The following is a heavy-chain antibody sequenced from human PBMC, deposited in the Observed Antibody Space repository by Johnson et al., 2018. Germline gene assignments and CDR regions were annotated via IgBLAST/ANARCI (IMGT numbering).Heavy chain of an antibody. CDR3: VRLLDRDF. J-gene: IGHJ4*02. Sequence: VQLQESGGGLVQPGGSLRLSCAASGFSFSNFWIHWVRQAPGKGLVWVSRINGDGSSTNYADFVKGRFTISRDNAKNTVYLQMNSLRVEDTAVYFCVRLLDRDFWGQGTLVTVSS. D-gene: IGHD3/OR15-3a*01. CDR1: GFSFSNFW. V-gene: IGHV3-74*01. CDR2: INGDGSST.